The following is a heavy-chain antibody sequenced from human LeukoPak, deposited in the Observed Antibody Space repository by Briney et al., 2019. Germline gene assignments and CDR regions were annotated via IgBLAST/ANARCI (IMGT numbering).Heavy chain of an antibody. CDR2: IYSGGST. CDR3: ARDRGSNGFFDY. Sequence: GGSLRLSCAASGFTVSSNYMSWVRQAPGKGLEWVSVIYSGGSTYYAASVKGRFTISRDNSKNTLYLQMNSLRAEDTAVYYCARDRGSNGFFDYWGQGTLVSVSS. CDR1: GFTVSSNY. J-gene: IGHJ4*02. V-gene: IGHV3-53*01. D-gene: IGHD2-8*01.